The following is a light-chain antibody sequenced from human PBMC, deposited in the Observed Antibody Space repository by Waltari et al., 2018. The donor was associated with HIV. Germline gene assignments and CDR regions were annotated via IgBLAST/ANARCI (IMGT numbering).Light chain of an antibody. Sequence: QSVLTQPPSVSGAPGQRVTISCTGSSSNIGAGYDVHWYQQLPGTAPKLLIYGNSPRPSWVPDRFSGSKSGTSASLAITGLQAEDEADYYCQSYDSSLSGSVFGGGTKLTVL. CDR1: SSNIGAGYD. J-gene: IGLJ2*01. CDR2: GNS. V-gene: IGLV1-40*01. CDR3: QSYDSSLSGSV.